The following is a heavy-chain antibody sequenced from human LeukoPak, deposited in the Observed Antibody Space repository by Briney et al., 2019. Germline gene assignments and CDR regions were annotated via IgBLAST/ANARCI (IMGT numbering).Heavy chain of an antibody. CDR2: INHSGST. Sequence: SETLSLTCAVYGGSFSGYYWSWIRQPPGKGLEWIGEINHSGSTNYNPSLKSRVTISVDTSKNQFSLKLSSVTAADTAVYYCARQRSYYYMDVWGKGTTVTISS. CDR3: ARQRSYYYMDV. CDR1: GGSFSGYY. V-gene: IGHV4-34*01. J-gene: IGHJ6*03.